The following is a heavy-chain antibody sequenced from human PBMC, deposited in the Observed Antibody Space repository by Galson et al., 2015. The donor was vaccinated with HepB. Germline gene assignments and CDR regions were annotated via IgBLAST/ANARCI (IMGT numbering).Heavy chain of an antibody. D-gene: IGHD3-9*01. J-gene: IGHJ5*02. Sequence: SLRLSCAASGFTFTNFAMHWVRQAPGKGLEWVTTISYDGNNKFYADSVKGRFTVSRDISKNTLYLQMNSLRAGDTAVYFCARANILTGFPDHWGQGSHVTVSS. CDR3: ARANILTGFPDH. CDR2: ISYDGNNK. V-gene: IGHV3-30-3*01. CDR1: GFTFTNFA.